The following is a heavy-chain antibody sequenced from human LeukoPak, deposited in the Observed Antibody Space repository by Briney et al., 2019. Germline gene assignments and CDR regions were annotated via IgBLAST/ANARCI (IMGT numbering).Heavy chain of an antibody. D-gene: IGHD2-21*01. J-gene: IGHJ4*02. Sequence: GGSLRLSCAASGFTFTNFAMHWVRQAPGKGLEWVSSVSYRTSYIYYADSVKGRFTISRDNAKNSLYLQMNSLRAEDTAVYYCARDDYYFDYWGQGTLVTVSS. V-gene: IGHV3-21*01. CDR2: VSYRTSYI. CDR3: ARDDYYFDY. CDR1: GFTFTNFA.